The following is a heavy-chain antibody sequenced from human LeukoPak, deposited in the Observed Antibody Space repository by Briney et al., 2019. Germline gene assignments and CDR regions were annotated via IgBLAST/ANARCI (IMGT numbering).Heavy chain of an antibody. D-gene: IGHD2-2*01. CDR3: AGVVVPAAMRYYYYYMDV. J-gene: IGHJ6*03. CDR2: IIPIFGTA. V-gene: IGHV1-69*05. CDR1: GGTFSSYA. Sequence: SVKVSCKASGGTFSSYAISWVRQAPGQGLEWMGGIIPIFGTANYAQKFQGRVTITTDESTSTAYMELSSPRSEDTAVYYCAGVVVPAAMRYYYYYMDVWGKGTTVTVSS.